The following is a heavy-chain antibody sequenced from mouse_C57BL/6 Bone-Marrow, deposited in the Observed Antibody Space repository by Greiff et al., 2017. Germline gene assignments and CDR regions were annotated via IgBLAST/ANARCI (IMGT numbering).Heavy chain of an antibody. J-gene: IGHJ3*01. V-gene: IGHV14-2*01. CDR3: ARDGGSPFAY. D-gene: IGHD1-1*02. Sequence: EVQLKQSGAELVKPGASLKFSCTASGFNIKDYYMHWVKQRTEQGLEWIGRIDPEDGETKYAPKFQSKATITADTSSNTAYLQLSSLTSEDTAVYYCARDGGSPFAYWGQGTLVTVSA. CDR1: GFNIKDYY. CDR2: IDPEDGET.